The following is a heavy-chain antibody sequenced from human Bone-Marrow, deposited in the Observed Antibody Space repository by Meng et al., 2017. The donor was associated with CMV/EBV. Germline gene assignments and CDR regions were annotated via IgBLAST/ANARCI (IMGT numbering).Heavy chain of an antibody. Sequence: GESLKISCAASGFTFSTYDMHCVRQTTGKGLEWVSATGTHVDTYYADSVKGRFTISREDAKNSFYLQMNSLRAEDTAVYCCARVPLEHSAYLDYWGQGTLVTVSS. CDR1: GFTFSTYD. D-gene: IGHD1/OR15-1a*01. J-gene: IGHJ4*02. CDR3: ARVPLEHSAYLDY. CDR2: TGTHVDT. V-gene: IGHV3-13*01.